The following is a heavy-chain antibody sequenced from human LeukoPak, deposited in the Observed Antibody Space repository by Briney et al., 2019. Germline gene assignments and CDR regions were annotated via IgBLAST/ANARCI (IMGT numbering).Heavy chain of an antibody. CDR2: IGGSGGST. Sequence: LPGGSLRLSCAASGFTFSNYAMSWVRQAPGKGLEWVSGIGGSGGSTYYADSVKGRFTNSRENSKNTLYLQMNSLRAEDTAVYYCAKDPLSYYYYYYMDVWGKGTTVTVSS. V-gene: IGHV3-23*01. CDR1: GFTFSNYA. CDR3: AKDPLSYYYYYYMDV. J-gene: IGHJ6*03.